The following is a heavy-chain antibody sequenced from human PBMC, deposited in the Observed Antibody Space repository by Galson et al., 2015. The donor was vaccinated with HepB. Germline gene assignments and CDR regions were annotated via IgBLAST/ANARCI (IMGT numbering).Heavy chain of an antibody. J-gene: IGHJ3*02. Sequence: SVKVSCKASGYTFTNYGVHWVRQAPGQRLEWMGWINAGSGDTKYSQKFQGRVTITRDTSASTAYMELSSLRSEDTAVYYCARTTAVGATNAFDIWGQGTMVIVSS. CDR3: ARTTAVGATNAFDI. V-gene: IGHV1-3*01. CDR1: GYTFTNYG. CDR2: INAGSGDT. D-gene: IGHD1-26*01.